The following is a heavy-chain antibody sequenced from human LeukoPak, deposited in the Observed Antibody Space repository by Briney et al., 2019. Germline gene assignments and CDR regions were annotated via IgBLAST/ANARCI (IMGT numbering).Heavy chain of an antibody. V-gene: IGHV4-59*08. Sequence: PSETLSLTCIVSGDSVSTKYWAWVRQPPGMPLEYVGYVHYRWATDYNPSLQSRLTISMDTSRNIFSLRLSSVTAADTAVYYCARLMPMVLTGQRYFYHPLDVWGKGTTVTVSS. CDR2: VHYRWAT. D-gene: IGHD3-9*01. CDR3: ARLMPMVLTGQRYFYHPLDV. CDR1: GDSVSTKY. J-gene: IGHJ6*04.